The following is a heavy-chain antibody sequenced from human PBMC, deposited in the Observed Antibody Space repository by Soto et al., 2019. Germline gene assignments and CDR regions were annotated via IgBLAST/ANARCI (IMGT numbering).Heavy chain of an antibody. V-gene: IGHV3-33*01. CDR1: GFSVSSYG. CDR2: MWYDGRNI. J-gene: IGHJ3*02. D-gene: IGHD1-1*01. Sequence: GGSLRLSCSASGFSVSSYGVHWVRQAPGKGLEWVAVMWYDGRNIFYRDSVKGRFTISRDNSKNTLYLQMNSLRAEDTAVYYCARDPLGTTGTTSAFDIWGQGTMVTV. CDR3: ARDPLGTTGTTSAFDI.